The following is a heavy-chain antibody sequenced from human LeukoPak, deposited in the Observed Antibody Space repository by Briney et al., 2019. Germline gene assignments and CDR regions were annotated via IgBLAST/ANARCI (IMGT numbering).Heavy chain of an antibody. J-gene: IGHJ4*02. CDR2: ISPYNDDT. V-gene: IGHV1-18*01. Sequence: ASVKVSCKASGYTFSSSGMSWVRQAPGQGLEWMGWISPYNDDTRYEQTLQGRVTMTTDTSTSTVYMELRSLRSGDTAVYYCARSGSGYNPIDFWGQGTRVTVSS. CDR3: ARSGSGYNPIDF. D-gene: IGHD5-12*01. CDR1: GYTFSSSG.